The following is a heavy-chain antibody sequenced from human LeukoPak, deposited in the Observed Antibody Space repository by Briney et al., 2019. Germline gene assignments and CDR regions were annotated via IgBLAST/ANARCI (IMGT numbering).Heavy chain of an antibody. CDR3: ARDGADLGGTFFDY. J-gene: IGHJ4*02. Sequence: SETLSLTCGVCGGSLSGYYWSWIRQAPGKGLEWIGEVSHSGDTLYTTSLKSRVTISLDTSKNQISLKLNSVTAADTAMYYCARDGADLGGTFFDYWGQGSLVTVSS. V-gene: IGHV4-34*01. CDR1: GGSLSGYY. D-gene: IGHD2-21*02. CDR2: VSHSGDT.